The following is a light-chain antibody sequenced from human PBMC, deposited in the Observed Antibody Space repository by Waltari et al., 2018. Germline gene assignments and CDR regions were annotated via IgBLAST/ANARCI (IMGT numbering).Light chain of an antibody. CDR2: GVS. Sequence: QSALTQPASVSGSPGQSITISCTGTNSDVGGYNYVSWFQQHPGTAPRLMIFGVSVRPSGVYNRFSGSKSGNTASLTISGLQAEDEAHYYCASYTSSYTWVFGGGTKLTVL. J-gene: IGLJ3*02. V-gene: IGLV2-14*03. CDR3: ASYTSSYTWV. CDR1: NSDVGGYNY.